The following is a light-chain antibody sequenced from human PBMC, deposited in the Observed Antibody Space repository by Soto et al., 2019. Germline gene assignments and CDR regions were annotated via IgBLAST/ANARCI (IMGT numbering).Light chain of an antibody. CDR1: QSVSSSY. Sequence: EIVLTQSPGTLSLSPGERATLSCRASQSVSSSYLAWYQQKPGQAPRLLIYGASSRATDIPDRFSGSGSGTDFTLTISRLEPEDFAVYYCQQYGSSPQTFGHGTKLEIK. CDR3: QQYGSSPQT. V-gene: IGKV3-20*01. J-gene: IGKJ2*01. CDR2: GAS.